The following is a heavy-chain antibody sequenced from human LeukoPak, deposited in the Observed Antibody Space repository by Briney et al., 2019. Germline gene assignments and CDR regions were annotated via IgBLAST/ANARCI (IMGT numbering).Heavy chain of an antibody. Sequence: SSETLSLTCTVSGGSISSGGYYWSWIRQHPGKGLEWIGYIYYSGSTYYNPSLKSRVTISVDTSKNQFSLKLSSVTAADTAVYYCARGFEAIFGVVIITSSYNWFDPWGQGTLVTVSS. J-gene: IGHJ5*02. V-gene: IGHV4-31*03. CDR2: IYYSGST. D-gene: IGHD3-3*01. CDR3: ARGFEAIFGVVIITSSYNWFDP. CDR1: GGSISSGGYY.